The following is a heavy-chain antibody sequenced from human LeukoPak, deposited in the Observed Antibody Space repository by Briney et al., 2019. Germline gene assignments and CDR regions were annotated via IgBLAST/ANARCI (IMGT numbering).Heavy chain of an antibody. CDR2: IYYTGIS. CDR1: GASITIGAESYH. Sequence: SETLSLTCTVSGASITIGAESYHWGWIRQPPGKGLEWIGTIYYTGISYYNPSLESRVTISLDTSKNQFSLKLSSVTAADTAVYYCAGGRRDGYSNYWYFDLWGRGTLVTVSS. J-gene: IGHJ2*01. CDR3: AGGRRDGYSNYWYFDL. D-gene: IGHD5-24*01. V-gene: IGHV4-39*07.